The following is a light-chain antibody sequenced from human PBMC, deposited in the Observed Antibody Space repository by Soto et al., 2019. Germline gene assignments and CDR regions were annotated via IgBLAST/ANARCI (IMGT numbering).Light chain of an antibody. J-gene: IGLJ3*02. V-gene: IGLV2-14*01. CDR3: TSFTTTNIWV. CDR2: EVS. CDR1: RSDIGVYNY. Sequence: QSALTQPASVSGSPGQSITISCTGTRSDIGVYNYVSWYQQHPGKAPKLMICEVSNRPSGVSSRFSGSKSGNTASLTISGLRAEDEADYYCTSFTTTNIWVFGGGTKVTVL.